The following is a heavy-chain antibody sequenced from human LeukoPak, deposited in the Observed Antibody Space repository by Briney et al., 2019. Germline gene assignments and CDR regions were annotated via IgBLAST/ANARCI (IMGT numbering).Heavy chain of an antibody. J-gene: IGHJ4*02. V-gene: IGHV3-23*01. CDR3: AKHRFESGGYHSTD. CDR1: GFTLSSYA. CDR2: ISGGSGST. D-gene: IGHD3-22*01. Sequence: GGSLRVSCAASGFTLSSYAMRWVRQDPGKGLAWVSTISGGSGSTYCADSVKGRFTISRDNSKNTLYLQMNSLRDEDTAVYYCAKHRFESGGYHSTDWGQGTLVTVSS.